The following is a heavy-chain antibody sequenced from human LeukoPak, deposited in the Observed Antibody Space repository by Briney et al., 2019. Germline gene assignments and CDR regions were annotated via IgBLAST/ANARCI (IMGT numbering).Heavy chain of an antibody. CDR1: GGSISSYY. CDR2: IYTSGST. D-gene: IGHD3-3*01. Sequence: SETLSLTCTVSGGSISSYYWGWIRQPAGKGLEWIGRIYTSGSTNYNPSLKSRVTMSVDTSKNQFSLKLSSVTAADTAVYYCAGAGLRFLEWSARFDPWGQGTLVTVSS. CDR3: AGAGLRFLEWSARFDP. V-gene: IGHV4-4*07. J-gene: IGHJ5*02.